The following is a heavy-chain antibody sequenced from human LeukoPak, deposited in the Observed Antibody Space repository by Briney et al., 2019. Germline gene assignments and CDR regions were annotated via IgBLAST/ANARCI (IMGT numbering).Heavy chain of an antibody. V-gene: IGHV3-23*01. D-gene: IGHD3-3*01. CDR1: GFTFSSYA. CDR2: ISGSGGST. Sequence: QTGGSLRLSCAASGFTFSSYAMSWVRQAPGKGLEWVSAISGSGGSTYYADSVKGRFTISRDNSKNTLYLQMNSLRAEDTAVYYCAKDIGSNYDFWSGYYEYFQHWGQGTLVTVSS. J-gene: IGHJ1*01. CDR3: AKDIGSNYDFWSGYYEYFQH.